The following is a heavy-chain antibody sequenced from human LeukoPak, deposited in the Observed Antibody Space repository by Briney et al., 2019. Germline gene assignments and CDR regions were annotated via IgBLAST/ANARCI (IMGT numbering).Heavy chain of an antibody. V-gene: IGHV4-39*07. CDR3: ARGSSGRPEGEYNWFDP. D-gene: IGHD6-19*01. Sequence: SETLSLTCTVSGGSISSSSYYWGWIRQPPGKGLEWIGSIYYSGSTYYNPSRKSRVTISVDTSKNQFSLKLSSVAAADTAVYYCARGSSGRPEGEYNWFDPWGQGTLVTVSS. J-gene: IGHJ5*02. CDR1: GGSISSSSYY. CDR2: IYYSGST.